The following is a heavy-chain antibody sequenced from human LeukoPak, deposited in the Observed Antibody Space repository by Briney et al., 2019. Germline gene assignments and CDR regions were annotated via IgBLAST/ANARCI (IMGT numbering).Heavy chain of an antibody. J-gene: IGHJ2*01. V-gene: IGHV5-10-1*01. CDR1: GYSFTSYW. CDR3: ARTYGDYVPFDL. Sequence: PGESLKISCKGSGYSFTSYWISWVRQMPGKGLEWMGRIDPSDSYTNYSPSFQGHVTISADKSISTAYLQWSSLKASDTAMYYCARTYGDYVPFDLWGRGTLVTVSS. D-gene: IGHD4-17*01. CDR2: IDPSDSYT.